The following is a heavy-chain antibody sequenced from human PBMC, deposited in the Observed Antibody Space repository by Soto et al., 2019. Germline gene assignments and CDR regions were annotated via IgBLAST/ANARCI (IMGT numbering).Heavy chain of an antibody. CDR3: AKDLRPDGRYDLDY. J-gene: IGHJ4*02. V-gene: IGHV3-23*03. CDR1: GFTSRPYA. D-gene: IGHD2-15*01. CDR2: IVGDASSI. Sequence: GGSLRLSCAAYGFTSRPYAMNGVRQAPGKGLEWVAVIVGDASSIDYADSVKGRFTISRDNSKNIMYLQMTSLKVEDTATYFCAKDLRPDGRYDLDYWGQGTQVTVSS.